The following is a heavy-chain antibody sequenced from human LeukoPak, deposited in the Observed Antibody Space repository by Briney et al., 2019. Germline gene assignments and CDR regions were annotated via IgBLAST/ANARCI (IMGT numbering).Heavy chain of an antibody. Sequence: GGSLRLSCAASGFTFSSYWMHWVRQAPGKGLGWVSRINSDGSSTSYADSVKGRFTISRDNAKNTLYLQMNSLRAEDTAVYYCARLRSGSSYYYYYYGMDVWGQGTTVTVSS. CDR3: ARLRSGSSYYYYYYGMDV. V-gene: IGHV3-74*01. D-gene: IGHD3-10*02. CDR1: GFTFSSYW. J-gene: IGHJ6*02. CDR2: INSDGSST.